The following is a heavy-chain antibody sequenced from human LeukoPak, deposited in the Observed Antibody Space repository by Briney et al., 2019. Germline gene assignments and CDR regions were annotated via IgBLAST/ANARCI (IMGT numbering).Heavy chain of an antibody. CDR3: ASSYGSSAYYPFDY. CDR1: GFTFSSYA. V-gene: IGHV3-23*01. Sequence: GGSLRLSCAASGFTFSSYAMSWVRQAPGKGLEWVSVISGSGDSAYYADSVKGRFTISRDNSKNTLYLQMNSLRAEDTAIYYCASSYGSSAYYPFDYWGQGTLVTVFS. J-gene: IGHJ4*02. D-gene: IGHD3-22*01. CDR2: ISGSGDSA.